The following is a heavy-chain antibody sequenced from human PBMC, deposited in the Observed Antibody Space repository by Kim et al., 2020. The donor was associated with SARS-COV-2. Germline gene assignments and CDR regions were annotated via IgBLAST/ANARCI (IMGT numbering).Heavy chain of an antibody. CDR3: ARLEGIAAAGIYYFDY. V-gene: IGHV4-59*08. Sequence: SLKSRVTISVDTSKNQFSLKLSSVTAADTAVYYCARLEGIAAAGIYYFDYWGQGTLVTVSS. J-gene: IGHJ4*02. D-gene: IGHD6-13*01.